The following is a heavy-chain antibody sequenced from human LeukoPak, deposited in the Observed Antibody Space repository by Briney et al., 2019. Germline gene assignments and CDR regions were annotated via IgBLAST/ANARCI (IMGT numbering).Heavy chain of an antibody. V-gene: IGHV3-23*01. CDR1: GFTFSSYS. CDR2: ISGRGDST. J-gene: IGHJ4*02. Sequence: GGSLRLSCAASGFTFSSYSMNWVRQAPGKGLEWVSGISGRGDSTNYADSVKGRFTISRDNSRNTLYLQMNSLRAEDTAVYYCAKHGTYYDFWSGQYYFDYWGQGTLVTVSS. CDR3: AKHGTYYDFWSGQYYFDY. D-gene: IGHD3-3*01.